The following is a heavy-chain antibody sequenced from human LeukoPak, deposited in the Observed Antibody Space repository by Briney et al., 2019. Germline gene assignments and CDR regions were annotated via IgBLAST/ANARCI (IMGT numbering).Heavy chain of an antibody. J-gene: IGHJ4*02. Sequence: GGSLRLSCVASGFTVSSKYMSWVRQAPGKGLEWVSAISGSGGSTYYADSVKGRFTISRDNSKNTLYLQMNSLRAEDTAVYYCAKDPTGSDYGDYWGQGTLVTVSS. D-gene: IGHD4-17*01. CDR1: GFTVSSKY. CDR3: AKDPTGSDYGDY. CDR2: ISGSGGST. V-gene: IGHV3-23*01.